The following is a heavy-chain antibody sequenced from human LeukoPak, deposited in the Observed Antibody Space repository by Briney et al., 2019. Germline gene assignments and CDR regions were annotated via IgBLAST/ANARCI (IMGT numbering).Heavy chain of an antibody. CDR3: ARALRFLEWSHAILPYYYGMDV. D-gene: IGHD3-3*01. CDR2: INPSGGST. Sequence: GASVKVSCKASGYTFTSYYMHWVRQAPGQGLEWMGIINPSGGSTSYAQKFQGRVTMTRDTSTSTVYMELSSLRSEDTAVYYCARALRFLEWSHAILPYYYGMDVWGQGTTVTVSS. J-gene: IGHJ6*02. V-gene: IGHV1-46*01. CDR1: GYTFTSYY.